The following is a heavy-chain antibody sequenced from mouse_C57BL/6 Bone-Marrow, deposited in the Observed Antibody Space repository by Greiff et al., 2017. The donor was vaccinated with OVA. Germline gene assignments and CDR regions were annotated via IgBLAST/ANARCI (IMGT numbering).Heavy chain of an antibody. J-gene: IGHJ2*01. CDR1: GYTFTSYW. CDR3: ARIHTSYDGYYYFDY. V-gene: IGHV1-55*01. Sequence: QVQLKQPGAELVKPGASVKMSCKASGYTFTSYWITWVKQRPGQGLEWIGDIYPGSGSTNYNEKFKSKATLTVDTSSSTAYMQLSSLTSEDSAVYYCARIHTSYDGYYYFDYWGQGTTLTVSS. CDR2: IYPGSGST. D-gene: IGHD2-3*01.